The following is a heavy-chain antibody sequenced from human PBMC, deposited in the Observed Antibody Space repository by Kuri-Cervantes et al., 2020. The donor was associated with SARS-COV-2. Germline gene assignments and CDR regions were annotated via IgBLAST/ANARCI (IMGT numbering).Heavy chain of an antibody. CDR2: VYQSGSA. D-gene: IGHD2-15*01. CDR3: ARDGIPVANGFDY. J-gene: IGHJ4*02. Sequence: SQTLSLTCAVSGDSISSGGYSWSWIRQPPGKGLEWIGYVYQSGSAYYNPSLQSRVTLSIDRTKNTFSLKLTSVTAADSAVYFCARDGIPVANGFDYWSQGTLVTVSS. V-gene: IGHV4-30-2*01. CDR1: GDSISSGGYS.